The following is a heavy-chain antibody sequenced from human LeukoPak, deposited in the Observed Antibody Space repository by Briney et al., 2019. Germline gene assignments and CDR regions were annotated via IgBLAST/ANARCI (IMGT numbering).Heavy chain of an antibody. D-gene: IGHD2-8*01. J-gene: IGHJ5*01. Sequence: SETLSLNSAVYGGSFSGDFWSWIRQSPGKGLEWIGEIKHDGSTTYNPSLESRVTMSVDTSTNQISLEMTSVTAADTAIYYCARAVLATKSEHWFDSWGQGTLVTVSS. CDR2: IKHDGST. V-gene: IGHV4-34*01. CDR1: GGSFSGDF. CDR3: ARAVLATKSEHWFDS.